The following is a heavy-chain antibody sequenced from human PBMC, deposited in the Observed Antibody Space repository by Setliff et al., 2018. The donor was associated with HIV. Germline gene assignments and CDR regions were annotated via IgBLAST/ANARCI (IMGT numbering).Heavy chain of an antibody. Sequence: PGGSLRLSCAASGFKFGHYVMHWARQPPGKGLEWVAGITWSSGGVCYADSMKGRFTVSRDNAKNSLYLQLNSLRAEDMALYYCAKGAGGGTFASDFYYMDVWGKGTTVTVSS. CDR2: ITWSSGGV. J-gene: IGHJ6*03. CDR3: AKGAGGGTFASDFYYMDV. V-gene: IGHV3-9*03. CDR1: GFKFGHYV. D-gene: IGHD1-26*01.